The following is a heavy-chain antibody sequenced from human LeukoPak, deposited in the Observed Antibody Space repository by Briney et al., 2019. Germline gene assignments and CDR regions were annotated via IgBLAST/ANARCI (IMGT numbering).Heavy chain of an antibody. CDR3: ARDGGYSSSFLGQKRYWYFDL. CDR1: GGSISSYY. Sequence: PSETLSLTCTVSGGSISSYYWSWIRQPAGKGLEWVGRIYTSGSTNYNPSLKSRVTMSVDTSKNQFSLKLSSVTAADTAVYYCARDGGYSSSFLGQKRYWYFDLWGRGTLVTVSS. J-gene: IGHJ2*01. D-gene: IGHD6-13*01. CDR2: IYTSGST. V-gene: IGHV4-4*07.